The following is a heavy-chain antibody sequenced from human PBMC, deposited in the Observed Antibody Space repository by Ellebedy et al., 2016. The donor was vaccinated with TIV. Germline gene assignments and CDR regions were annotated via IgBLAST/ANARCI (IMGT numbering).Heavy chain of an antibody. CDR2: IWYDGSEK. V-gene: IGHV3-33*01. CDR3: ATGGYSNGYGGWFDP. Sequence: PGGSLRLSCTVSGFSFRSYGMHWVRQAPGKGLECVAVIWYDGSEKYYADSVKGRFTISRDKSKNTLYLQMNSLSAEDTAVYYCATGGYSNGYGGWFDPWGQGTLVTGSS. D-gene: IGHD5-18*01. CDR1: GFSFRSYG. J-gene: IGHJ5*02.